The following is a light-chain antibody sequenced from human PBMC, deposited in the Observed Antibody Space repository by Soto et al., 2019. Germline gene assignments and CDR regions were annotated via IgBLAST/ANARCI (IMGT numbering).Light chain of an antibody. CDR2: AAS. V-gene: IGKV1-39*01. CDR3: QQSYRTPYT. J-gene: IGKJ2*01. CDR1: QSISTY. Sequence: DIPMTQSPSSLSASVGDRVTITCRASQSISTYLNWYQQKPRRAPTLLIYAASSFHSGVPSRFSGSGSGTDFTLTISSLQPEDFATYYCQQSYRTPYTFGQGTKLEIE.